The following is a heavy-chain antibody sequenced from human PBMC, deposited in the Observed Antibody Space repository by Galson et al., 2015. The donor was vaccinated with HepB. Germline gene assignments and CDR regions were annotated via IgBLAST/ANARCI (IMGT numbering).Heavy chain of an antibody. J-gene: IGHJ4*02. Sequence: SVKVSCKASGGTFSSYTISWVRQAPGQGLEWMGRIIPILGIANYAQKFQGRVTITADKSTSTAYMELSSLRSEDTAVYYCARDLTPGATSLFDYWGQGTLVTVSS. CDR3: ARDLTPGATSLFDY. V-gene: IGHV1-69*04. CDR1: GGTFSSYT. D-gene: IGHD1-26*01. CDR2: IIPILGIA.